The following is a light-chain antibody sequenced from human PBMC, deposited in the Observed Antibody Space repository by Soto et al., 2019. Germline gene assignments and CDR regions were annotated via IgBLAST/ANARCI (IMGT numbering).Light chain of an antibody. Sequence: SYELTQPPAVSVAPGKTATLTCGGHNTGSKRVHWYQQKPGQAPVLVIYSDSDRPSAIPERFSGSNSGNTATLTINRVEAGDEADYYCQVWDSGSDHVVFGGGTKLTVL. CDR1: NTGSKR. V-gene: IGLV3-21*04. CDR3: QVWDSGSDHVV. J-gene: IGLJ3*02. CDR2: SDS.